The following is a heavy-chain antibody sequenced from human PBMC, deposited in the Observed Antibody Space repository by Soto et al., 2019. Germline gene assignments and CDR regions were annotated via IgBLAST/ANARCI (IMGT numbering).Heavy chain of an antibody. Sequence: SVKVSCKASGGTFSSYAISWVRQAPGQGLEWMGGIIPIFGTANYAQKFQGRVTITADESTSTAYMELSSLRSEDTAVYYCARALGSSRPIYYYGMDVWGQGTTVTVSS. J-gene: IGHJ6*02. V-gene: IGHV1-69*13. CDR1: GGTFSSYA. D-gene: IGHD6-6*01. CDR3: ARALGSSRPIYYYGMDV. CDR2: IIPIFGTA.